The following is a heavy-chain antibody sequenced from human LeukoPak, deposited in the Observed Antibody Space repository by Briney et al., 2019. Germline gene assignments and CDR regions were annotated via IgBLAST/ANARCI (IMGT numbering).Heavy chain of an antibody. CDR1: GYTFTDYY. CDR2: MNPKSGGT. CDR3: AREFRTTTWSYDAFDL. V-gene: IGHV1-2*02. J-gene: IGHJ3*01. Sequence: ASVKASCKASGYTFTDYYMHWARQAPGQGLEWVGWMNPKSGGTNYAQRFQDRVTMTRDTSNNTSYMELSRLASDDTAVYYCAREFRTTTWSYDAFDLWGQGTMVTVSS. D-gene: IGHD1-1*01.